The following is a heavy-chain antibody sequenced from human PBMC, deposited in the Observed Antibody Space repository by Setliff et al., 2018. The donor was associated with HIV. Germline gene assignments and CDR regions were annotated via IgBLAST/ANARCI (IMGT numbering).Heavy chain of an antibody. Sequence: TSETLSLTCTVSGDSISSYYWSWIRQPPGKGLEWIGYIYTSGITDYNPSLKSRVTISGDTSKNQFSLKLSSVTAAGTAVYYCARDRRGYYYGSGSCYMGVWGTGTAVTVSS. CDR3: ARDRRGYYYGSGSCYMGV. V-gene: IGHV4-4*08. D-gene: IGHD3-10*01. CDR2: IYTSGIT. CDR1: GDSISSYY. J-gene: IGHJ6*03.